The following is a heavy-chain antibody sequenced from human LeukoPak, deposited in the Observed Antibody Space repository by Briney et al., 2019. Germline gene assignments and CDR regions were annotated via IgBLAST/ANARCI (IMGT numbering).Heavy chain of an antibody. Sequence: EASVKVSCKASGGTFSSYAISWVRQAPGQGLEWMGGIIPIFGTANYAQKFQGRVTITADESTGTAYMELSSLRSEDTAVYYCARDGDSRHDAFDIWGQGTMVTVSS. J-gene: IGHJ3*02. CDR3: ARDGDSRHDAFDI. CDR2: IIPIFGTA. CDR1: GGTFSSYA. V-gene: IGHV1-69*13. D-gene: IGHD3-22*01.